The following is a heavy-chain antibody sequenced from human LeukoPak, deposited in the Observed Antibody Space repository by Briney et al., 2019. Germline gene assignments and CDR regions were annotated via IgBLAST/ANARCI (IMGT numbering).Heavy chain of an antibody. CDR1: GGSISSSSYY. Sequence: SETLSLTCTVSGGSISSSSYYWGWIRQPPGKGLEWIGSIYYSGSTYYNPSLKSRVTISVDTSKNQFSLKLSSVTAADTAVYYCASFTAMGDFDYWGQGTLVTVSS. CDR3: ASFTAMGDFDY. J-gene: IGHJ4*02. V-gene: IGHV4-39*07. CDR2: IYYSGST. D-gene: IGHD5-18*01.